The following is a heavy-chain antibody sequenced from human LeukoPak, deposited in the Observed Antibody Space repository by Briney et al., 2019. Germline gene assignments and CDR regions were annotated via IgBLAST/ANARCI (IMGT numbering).Heavy chain of an antibody. CDR2: ISSSSSYI. CDR3: ARDLRVVVAAQFNPDY. Sequence: GGSLRLSCAASGFTFSSYWMSWVRQAPGKGLEWVSSISSSSSYIYYADSVKGRFTISRDNAKNSLYLQMNSLRAEDTAVYYCARDLRVVVAAQFNPDYWGQGTLVTVSS. J-gene: IGHJ4*02. D-gene: IGHD2-15*01. CDR1: GFTFSSYW. V-gene: IGHV3-21*01.